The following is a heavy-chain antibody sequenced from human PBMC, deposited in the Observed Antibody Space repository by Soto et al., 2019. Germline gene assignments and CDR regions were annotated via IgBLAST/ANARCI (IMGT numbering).Heavy chain of an antibody. CDR1: GGSVSSGSYY. CDR2: IYYSGST. CDR3: ARGSGPNDAFDI. V-gene: IGHV4-61*01. Sequence: PSETLSLTCTFSGGSVSSGSYYWSWIRQPPGKGLEWIGYIYYSGSTNYNPSLKSRVTISVDTSKNQFSLKLSSVTAADTAVYYCARGSGPNDAFDIWGQGTMVTVSS. J-gene: IGHJ3*02. D-gene: IGHD2-15*01.